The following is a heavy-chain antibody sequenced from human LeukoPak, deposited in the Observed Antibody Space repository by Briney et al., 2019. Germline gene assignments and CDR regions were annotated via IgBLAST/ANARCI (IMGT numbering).Heavy chain of an antibody. J-gene: IGHJ6*02. V-gene: IGHV3-33*08. CDR3: ARDLSITYYYYGMDV. D-gene: IGHD3-3*02. Sequence: GRSLRLSCAASGFSFSRYGMHWVRQAPGKGLEWVAVIWYDGSNKYYADSVKGQFTISRDNSKNTLYLQMNNLRAEDTAVYYCARDLSITYYYYGMDVWGQGTTVTVSS. CDR2: IWYDGSNK. CDR1: GFSFSRYG.